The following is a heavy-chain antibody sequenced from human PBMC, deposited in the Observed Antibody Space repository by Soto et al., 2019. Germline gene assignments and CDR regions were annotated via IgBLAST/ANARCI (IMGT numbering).Heavy chain of an antibody. Sequence: EVQLVESGGGLVKPGGSLRLSCAASGFIFSDHYMDWVRQAPGKGLEWVGRAKTKARGYEKQYAASVRGRFTVSRDDSESSFYLDMNSLRTEDTAIYYCVSPVVAGTLRDRYFDFWGRGTLVTVSS. V-gene: IGHV3-72*01. J-gene: IGHJ2*01. D-gene: IGHD2-15*01. CDR1: GFIFSDHY. CDR2: AKTKARGYEK. CDR3: VSPVVAGTLRDRYFDF.